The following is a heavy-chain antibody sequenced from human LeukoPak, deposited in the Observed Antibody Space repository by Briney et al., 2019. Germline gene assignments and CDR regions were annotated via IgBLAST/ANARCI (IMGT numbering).Heavy chain of an antibody. V-gene: IGHV1-18*01. CDR1: GYTFTSYG. CDR3: ARDRSHRGYDILTG. Sequence: ASVKVSCKASGYTFTSYGISWVRQAPGQGLEWMGRISAYNGNTNYAQKLQGRVTMTTDTSTSTAYMELRSLRSDDTAVYYCARDRSHRGYDILTGWGQGTLVTVSS. CDR2: ISAYNGNT. J-gene: IGHJ4*02. D-gene: IGHD3-9*01.